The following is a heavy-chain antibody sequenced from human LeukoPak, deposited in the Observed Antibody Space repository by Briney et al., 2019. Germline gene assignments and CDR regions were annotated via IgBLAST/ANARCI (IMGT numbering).Heavy chain of an antibody. Sequence: ASVKVSCKASGGTFSSYAISWVRQAPGQGLEWMGWINAGNGNTKYSQKFQGRVTITRDTSASTAYMELSSLRSEDTAVYYCARGTKIAAAGYFDYWGQGTLVTVSS. V-gene: IGHV1-3*01. J-gene: IGHJ4*02. CDR3: ARGTKIAAAGYFDY. CDR1: GGTFSSYA. D-gene: IGHD6-13*01. CDR2: INAGNGNT.